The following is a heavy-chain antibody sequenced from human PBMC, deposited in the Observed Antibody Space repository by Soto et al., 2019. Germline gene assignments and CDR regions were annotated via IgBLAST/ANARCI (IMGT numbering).Heavy chain of an antibody. D-gene: IGHD2-15*01. V-gene: IGHV1-69*12. Sequence: QVQLVQSGAEVKKPGSSVKVSCKSSGGTFSTYAISWVRQAPGQGLEWMGGIIPIFGTANYAQKFQGRVTITADESPPXXYXEXXSLRSEDTAVYYCARDEMVVATGSRTWHYYYGMDVWGQGTTVTVSS. CDR3: ARDEMVVATGSRTWHYYYGMDV. J-gene: IGHJ6*02. CDR1: GGTFSTYA. CDR2: IIPIFGTA.